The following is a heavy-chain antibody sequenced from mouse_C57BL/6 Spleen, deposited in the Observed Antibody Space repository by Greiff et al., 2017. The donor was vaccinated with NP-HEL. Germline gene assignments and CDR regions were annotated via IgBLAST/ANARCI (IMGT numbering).Heavy chain of an antibody. J-gene: IGHJ4*01. CDR1: GYTFTSYW. V-gene: IGHV1-50*01. Sequence: QVQLQQPGAELVKPGASVKLSCKASGYTFTSYWMQWVKQRPGQGLEWIGEIDPSDSYTNYNQKFKGKATLTVDTSSSTAYMQLSSLTSEDSAVYYCARYYGPYYYAMDYWGQGTSVTVSS. D-gene: IGHD1-1*01. CDR2: IDPSDSYT. CDR3: ARYYGPYYYAMDY.